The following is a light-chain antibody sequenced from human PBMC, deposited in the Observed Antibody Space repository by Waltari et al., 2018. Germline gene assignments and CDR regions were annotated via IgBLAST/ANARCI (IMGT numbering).Light chain of an antibody. CDR2: DVT. Sequence: QSALTQPASVSGSPGQSIAIPCTGTTSDIGYNKFGSWYQQNPGKAPKLIIYDVTGRPSGVSDRFSGSKSGNTASLTISGLQAEDEADYYCSSYTSSRTLIFGGGTKVTV. V-gene: IGLV2-14*01. J-gene: IGLJ2*01. CDR3: SSYTSSRTLI. CDR1: TSDIGYNKF.